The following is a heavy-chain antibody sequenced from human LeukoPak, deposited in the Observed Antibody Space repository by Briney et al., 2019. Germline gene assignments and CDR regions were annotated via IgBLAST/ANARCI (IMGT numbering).Heavy chain of an antibody. CDR1: GFTFGDYA. Sequence: QAGGSLRLSCTASGFTFGDYAMSWFRQAPGKGLEWVGFIRSKAYGGTTEYAASVKGRFTISRDDSKSIAYLQMNSLKTEDTAVYYCTRDGRLWFGELLPSFDYWGQGTLVTVSS. CDR3: TRDGRLWFGELLPSFDY. J-gene: IGHJ4*02. CDR2: IRSKAYGGTT. D-gene: IGHD3-10*01. V-gene: IGHV3-49*03.